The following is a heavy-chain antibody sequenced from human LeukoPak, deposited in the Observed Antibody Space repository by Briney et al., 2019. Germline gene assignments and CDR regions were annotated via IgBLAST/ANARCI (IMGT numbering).Heavy chain of an antibody. CDR1: GFTFSSYA. CDR2: ISYDGSNK. CDR3: ARDKFIVSSWWFDP. Sequence: GGSLRLSCAASGFTFSSYAMHWVRQAPGKGLEWVAVISYDGSNKYYADSVKGRFTISRDNSKNTLYLQMNSLRAEDTAVYYCARDKFIVSSWWFDPWGQGTLVTVSS. D-gene: IGHD6-13*01. J-gene: IGHJ5*02. V-gene: IGHV3-30-3*01.